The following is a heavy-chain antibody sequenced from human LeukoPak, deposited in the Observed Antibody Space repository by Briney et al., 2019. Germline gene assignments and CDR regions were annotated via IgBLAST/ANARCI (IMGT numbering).Heavy chain of an antibody. J-gene: IGHJ6*03. CDR3: ARQVRTGYDILTGRGYYYMDV. V-gene: IGHV5-51*01. CDR1: GYSFTSYW. Sequence: GESLKISCNGSGYSFTSYWIGWLRQLPAKGLLWLVIIYPGDPDTRYSPSFQSQVTISADTSTSTAYLQWSSLKASDTAMSYCARQVRTGYDILTGRGYYYMDVWGKGTTVTVSS. CDR2: IYPGDPDT. D-gene: IGHD3-9*01.